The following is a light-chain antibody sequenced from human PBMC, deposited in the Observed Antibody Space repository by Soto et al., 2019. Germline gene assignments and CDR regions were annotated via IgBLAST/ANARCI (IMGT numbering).Light chain of an antibody. J-gene: IGLJ1*01. CDR3: SSYTSSSTLL. V-gene: IGLV2-14*01. CDR1: SSDVGGYNY. CDR2: DVS. Sequence: QSALTQPASVSGSPGQSITISCTGTSSDVGGYNYVSWYQQHPGKAPKLMIYDVSNRPSGVSNRFSASKSGNTASLTISGLQAEDEADYYCSSYTSSSTLLFGTGTKLTFL.